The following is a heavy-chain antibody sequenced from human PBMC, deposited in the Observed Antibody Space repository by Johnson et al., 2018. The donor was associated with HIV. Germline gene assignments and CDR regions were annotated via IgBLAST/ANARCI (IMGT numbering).Heavy chain of an antibody. J-gene: IGHJ3*02. V-gene: IGHV3-9*01. CDR1: GFTFDDYA. CDR3: AKDKDAFDI. CDR2: ISWNSGSI. Sequence: EVQLVESGGGLVQPGRSLRLSCAASGFTFDDYAMHWVRQAPGKGLEWVSGISWNSGSIGYADSVKGRFTISRDNAKNSLYMQMNSLRAEDTAVYYCAKDKDAFDIGGQGTMFTVSS.